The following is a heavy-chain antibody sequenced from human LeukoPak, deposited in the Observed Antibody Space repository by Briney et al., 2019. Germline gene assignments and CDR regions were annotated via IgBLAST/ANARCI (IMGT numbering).Heavy chain of an antibody. Sequence: SETLSLTCIVSGGSVRNYYWTWIRQPAGKGLQWIGRIYTNGTTNYSPSLKSRVTMSVDMSKNQFSLKLTSVTAAHTAVYYCAKEDIVVVTKYIHYGMDVWGQGTTVTVSS. V-gene: IGHV4-4*07. J-gene: IGHJ6*02. CDR3: AKEDIVVVTKYIHYGMDV. D-gene: IGHD2-15*01. CDR1: GGSVRNYY. CDR2: IYTNGTT.